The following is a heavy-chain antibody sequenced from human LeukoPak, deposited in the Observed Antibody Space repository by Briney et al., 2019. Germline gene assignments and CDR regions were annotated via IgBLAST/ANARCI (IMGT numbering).Heavy chain of an antibody. CDR3: AKDLRESTGLDYDYGMDV. CDR2: IKNDGSKK. Sequence: GGSLRLSRAASGFTFSGYPIHWVRQAPGKGLEWVAVIKNDGSKKYYVDSVKGRFTISRDNSKNTLYLQMNSLRTEDMAVYYCAKDLRESTGLDYDYGMDVWGQGTTVIVSS. CDR1: GFTFSGYP. D-gene: IGHD1-14*01. V-gene: IGHV3-30*04. J-gene: IGHJ6*02.